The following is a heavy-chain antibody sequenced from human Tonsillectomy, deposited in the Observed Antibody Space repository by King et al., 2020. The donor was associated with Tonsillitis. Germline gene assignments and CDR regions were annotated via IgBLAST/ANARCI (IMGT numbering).Heavy chain of an antibody. J-gene: IGHJ4*02. Sequence: VQLVESGGGLVQPGGSLRLSCAASGFTFSRYWMSWVRQAPGKGLEWVANIKQDGSEKYYVDSVKGRFTISRDNAKNSLYLQMDSLRAEDTAVYYCARSKYYFDRSDYWGQGTLVTVSS. CDR1: GFTFSRYW. V-gene: IGHV3-7*01. D-gene: IGHD3-22*01. CDR3: ARSKYYFDRSDY. CDR2: IKQDGSEK.